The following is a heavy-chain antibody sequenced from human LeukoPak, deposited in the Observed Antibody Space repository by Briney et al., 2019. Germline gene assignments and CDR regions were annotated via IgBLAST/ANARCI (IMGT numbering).Heavy chain of an antibody. CDR1: GIIITSYW. J-gene: IGHJ6*02. Sequence: GGSLRLSCAASGIIITSYWVSWVRQTPGKGLEWVSYISSSSSTIYYADSVKGRFTISRDNAKNSLYLQMNSLRAEDTAVYYCARGMVRGVIRFYCYGMDVWGQGTTVTVSS. CDR3: ARGMVRGVIRFYCYGMDV. CDR2: ISSSSSTI. D-gene: IGHD3-10*01. V-gene: IGHV3-48*01.